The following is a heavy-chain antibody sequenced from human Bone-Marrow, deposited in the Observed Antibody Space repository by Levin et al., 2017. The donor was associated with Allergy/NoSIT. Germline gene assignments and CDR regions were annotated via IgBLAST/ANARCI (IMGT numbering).Heavy chain of an antibody. J-gene: IGHJ6*02. CDR2: ISWNSGKI. V-gene: IGHV3-9*01. Sequence: LSLTCAVSGFPFDDFGMHWVRQAPGKGLEWVSGISWNSGKIGYADPVKGRFTISRDNAKNSLFLEMSSLRPEDTGLYYCAKDMVAGFDYGMEVWGQGTTVTVSS. CDR3: AKDMVAGFDYGMEV. D-gene: IGHD2-15*01. CDR1: GFPFDDFG.